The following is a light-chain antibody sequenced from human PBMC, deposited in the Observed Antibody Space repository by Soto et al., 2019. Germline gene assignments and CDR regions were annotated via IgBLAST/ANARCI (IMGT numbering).Light chain of an antibody. CDR3: QQYKNWPVFT. J-gene: IGKJ3*01. V-gene: IGKV3-15*01. Sequence: EIVMTQSPATLSVSPGERATLSCTASQSISTKLAWYQQKPGQPPRRLIYGASTRATGFPARFSGSGSGTEFTLAISSLQSEDFAVYYCQQYKNWPVFTFGPGNKVDLK. CDR2: GAS. CDR1: QSISTK.